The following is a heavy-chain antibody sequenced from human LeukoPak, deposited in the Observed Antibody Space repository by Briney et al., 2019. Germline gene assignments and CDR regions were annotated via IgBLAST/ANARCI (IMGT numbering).Heavy chain of an antibody. CDR3: ARRPALVRWWFDP. CDR1: GGTFSSYA. V-gene: IGHV1-69*13. CDR2: IIPIFGTA. J-gene: IGHJ5*02. Sequence: SVKVSCKASGGTFSSYAISWVRQAPGQGLEWMGGIIPIFGTANYAQKFQGRVTITADESTSTAYMELSSLRSEDTAVYYCARRPALVRWWFDPWGQGTLVTVSS. D-gene: IGHD6-13*01.